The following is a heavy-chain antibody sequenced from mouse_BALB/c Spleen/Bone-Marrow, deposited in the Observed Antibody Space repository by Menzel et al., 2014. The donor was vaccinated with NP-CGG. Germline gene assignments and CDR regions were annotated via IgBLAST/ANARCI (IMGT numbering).Heavy chain of an antibody. D-gene: IGHD2-14*01. V-gene: IGHV1-77*01. CDR2: IYPGNGNT. Sequence: VQLQQSGAELARPGASVKLSCKASGYTFTDYYINWVRRRTGQGLEWIGEIYPGNGNTYYNEKFKGKATLTADESSSTAYMQLSSLTSEDSAVYFCARGGYYRYDGFAYWGQGTLVTVSA. CDR3: ARGGYYRYDGFAY. CDR1: GYTFTDYY. J-gene: IGHJ3*01.